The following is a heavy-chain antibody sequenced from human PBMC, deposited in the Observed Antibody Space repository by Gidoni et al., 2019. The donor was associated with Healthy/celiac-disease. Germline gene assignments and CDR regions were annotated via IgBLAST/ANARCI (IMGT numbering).Heavy chain of an antibody. CDR2: ISYDGSNK. V-gene: IGHV3-30*18. CDR3: AKGARGGDFWSGYYLNYYYYYMDV. CDR1: GFPFSSYG. Sequence: QVQLVESGGGVVQPGRSLRLSCAASGFPFSSYGMHWVRQAPGKGLEWVAVISYDGSNKYYADSGKGRFTISRDNSKNTLYLQMNSLRAEDTAVYYCAKGARGGDFWSGYYLNYYYYYMDVWGKGTTVTVSS. D-gene: IGHD3-3*01. J-gene: IGHJ6*03.